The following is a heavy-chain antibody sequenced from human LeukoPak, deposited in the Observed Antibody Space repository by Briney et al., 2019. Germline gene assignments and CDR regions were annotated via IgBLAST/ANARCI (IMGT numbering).Heavy chain of an antibody. Sequence: SVKVSCKASGGTFSSYAISWVRQAPGQGLEWMGRIIPILGIANYAQKFQGRVTITADKSTSTAYMELSSLRSEDTAVYYCAAGRADYYYDSSGLDDAFDIWGQGTMVTVSS. V-gene: IGHV1-69*04. CDR3: AAGRADYYYDSSGLDDAFDI. CDR2: IIPILGIA. D-gene: IGHD3-22*01. J-gene: IGHJ3*02. CDR1: GGTFSSYA.